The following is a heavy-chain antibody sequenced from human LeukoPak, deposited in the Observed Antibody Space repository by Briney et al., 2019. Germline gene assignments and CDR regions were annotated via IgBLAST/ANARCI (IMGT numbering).Heavy chain of an antibody. CDR2: LSNRGRNT. Sequence: GGSLRLSCAASGFTFSSYAMSWVRQAPGKGLEWVSALSNRGRNTYYADSVKGRFTISRDNSKNTLYLQMNSLRAEDTAVYYCARGKGPSYRGYWGQGTLVTVSS. D-gene: IGHD3-16*02. CDR3: ARGKGPSYRGY. CDR1: GFTFSSYA. J-gene: IGHJ4*02. V-gene: IGHV3-23*01.